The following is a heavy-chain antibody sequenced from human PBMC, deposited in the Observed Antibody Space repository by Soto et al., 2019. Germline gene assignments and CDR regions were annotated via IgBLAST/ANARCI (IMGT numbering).Heavy chain of an antibody. J-gene: IGHJ6*02. Sequence: ASVKVSCKASGYTFTSYDINWVRQATGQGLEWMGWMNPNSGNTGYAQKFQGRVTMTRNTSISTAYMELSSLRSEDTAVYYCARLLLFLEWSRYYYYYGMDVWGQGTTVTVSS. V-gene: IGHV1-8*01. CDR2: MNPNSGNT. CDR3: ARLLLFLEWSRYYYYYGMDV. CDR1: GYTFTSYD. D-gene: IGHD3-3*01.